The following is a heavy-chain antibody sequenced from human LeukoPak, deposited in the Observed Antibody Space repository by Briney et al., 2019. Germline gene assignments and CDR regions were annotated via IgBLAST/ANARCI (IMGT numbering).Heavy chain of an antibody. V-gene: IGHV4-59*01. D-gene: IGHD4-17*01. CDR2: IYYSGST. CDR3: ATGDYSRYYFDY. Sequence: PSETLSLTCTVSGGSISSYYWSWIRQPPGKGLEWIGYIYYSGSTNYNPSLKSRVTISVDTSKNQFSLKLSSVTAAGTAVYYCATGDYSRYYFDYWGQGTLVTVSS. J-gene: IGHJ4*02. CDR1: GGSISSYY.